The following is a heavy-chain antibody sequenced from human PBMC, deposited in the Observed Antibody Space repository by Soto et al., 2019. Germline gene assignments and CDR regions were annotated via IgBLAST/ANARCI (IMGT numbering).Heavy chain of an antibody. CDR1: GGSFSGYY. J-gene: IGHJ4*02. Sequence: SETLSLTCAVYGGSFSGYYWSWIRQPPGKGLEWIGEINHSGSTNYNPSLKSRVTISVDTSKNQFSLKLSSVTAADTAVYYCARVISVDTAMANDYWGQGTLVTVSS. V-gene: IGHV4-34*01. D-gene: IGHD5-18*01. CDR3: ARVISVDTAMANDY. CDR2: INHSGST.